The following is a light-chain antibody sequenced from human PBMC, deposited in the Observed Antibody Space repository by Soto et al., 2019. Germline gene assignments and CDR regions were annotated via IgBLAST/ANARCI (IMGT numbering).Light chain of an antibody. V-gene: IGLV2-8*01. CDR1: SGDVGGYDY. J-gene: IGLJ1*01. Sequence: QSVLTQPPSASGSPGQSVTISCTGTSGDVGGYDYVSWYQQRPGKAPKLMIYEVTKRPLGVPDRFSGSKSGNTASLTVSGLQAEDEADYYCSSYAGSDNPYVFGTGTKV. CDR2: EVT. CDR3: SSYAGSDNPYV.